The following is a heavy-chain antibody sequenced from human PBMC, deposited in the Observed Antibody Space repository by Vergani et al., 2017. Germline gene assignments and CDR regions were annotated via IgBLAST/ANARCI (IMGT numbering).Heavy chain of an antibody. Sequence: QVQLQESGPGLVKPSETLSLTCTVSGGSVSSGSYYWSWIRQPAGKGLEWIGYIYYSGSTNYNPSLKSRDTISVDTAKNQFSLKLSSVTAADTAVYYCARDQVFVTVTGGYYYDYMDVWGKGTTVTVSS. CDR3: ARDQVFVTVTGGYYYDYMDV. CDR1: GGSVSSGSYY. V-gene: IGHV4-61*10. D-gene: IGHD4-17*01. CDR2: IYYSGST. J-gene: IGHJ6*03.